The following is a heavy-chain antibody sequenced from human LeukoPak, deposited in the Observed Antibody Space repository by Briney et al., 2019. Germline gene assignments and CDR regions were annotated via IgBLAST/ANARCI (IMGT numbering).Heavy chain of an antibody. D-gene: IGHD4-17*01. CDR3: AREDYDDYQFDY. Sequence: GSLRLSCAASGFTLSSYSMNWVRQAPGKGLVCVSCISSSSSYVYYADSVKGRFTISRDNAKNSVYLQMNSLRAEDTAVYYCAREDYDDYQFDYWGQGTLVTVSS. V-gene: IGHV3-21*01. J-gene: IGHJ4*02. CDR2: ISSSSSYV. CDR1: GFTLSSYS.